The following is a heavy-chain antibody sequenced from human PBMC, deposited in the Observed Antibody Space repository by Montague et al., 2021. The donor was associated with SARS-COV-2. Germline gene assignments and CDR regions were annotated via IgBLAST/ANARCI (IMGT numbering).Heavy chain of an antibody. J-gene: IGHJ5*02. CDR3: AKDRIVVVVAALFDP. V-gene: IGHV3-23*01. CDR1: GFTFSSYA. Sequence: SLRLSCAASGFTFSSYAMSWVRQVPGKGLEWVSAISGSGGSTYYADSVKGRFTISRDNSKDTLYLQMNSLRAEDTAVYYCAKDRIVVVVAALFDPWGRGTLVTVSS. D-gene: IGHD2-15*01. CDR2: ISGSGGST.